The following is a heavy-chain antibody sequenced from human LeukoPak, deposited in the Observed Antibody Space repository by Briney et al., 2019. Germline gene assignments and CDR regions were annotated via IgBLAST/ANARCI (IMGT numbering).Heavy chain of an antibody. Sequence: SSETLSLTCIVSGGSISSSIYYWAWVRQPPGKGLEWIGTVFYNGATQYSPSLKSRVTISVDTSKNQFSLKLNSVTAADTAMYYCASYNLLGDSGYFPVLGYWGQGTLVTVSS. CDR2: VFYNGAT. CDR1: GGSISSSIYY. CDR3: ASYNLLGDSGYFPVLGY. J-gene: IGHJ4*02. D-gene: IGHD3-22*01. V-gene: IGHV4-39*07.